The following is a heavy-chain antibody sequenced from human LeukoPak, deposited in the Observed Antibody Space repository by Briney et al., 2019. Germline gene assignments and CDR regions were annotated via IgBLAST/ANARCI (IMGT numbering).Heavy chain of an antibody. J-gene: IGHJ4*02. CDR1: GFTFSNFA. V-gene: IGHV3-23*01. CDR2: ISGSGGST. D-gene: IGHD3-9*01. Sequence: GGSLRLSCAASGFTFSNFAMTWVRQAPGKGLEWVSAISGSGGSTYYADSVKGRFTISRDNSKNTLYLQMNSLRAEDTAVYYCAASNYDILTGYYLGYYFDYWGQGTLVTVSS. CDR3: AASNYDILTGYYLGYYFDY.